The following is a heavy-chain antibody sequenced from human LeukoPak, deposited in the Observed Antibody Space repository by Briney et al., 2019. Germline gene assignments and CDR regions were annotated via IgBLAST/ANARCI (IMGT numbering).Heavy chain of an antibody. J-gene: IGHJ3*02. Sequence: SGGSLRLSCAASGFTFDDYTMHWVRQAPGKGLEWVSLISWDGGSTYYADSVKGRFTISRDNSKNSLYLQMSSLRTEDTALYYCAKDTGTSYDAFDIWGQGTMVTVSS. CDR2: ISWDGGST. CDR3: AKDTGTSYDAFDI. V-gene: IGHV3-43*01. D-gene: IGHD1-7*01. CDR1: GFTFDDYT.